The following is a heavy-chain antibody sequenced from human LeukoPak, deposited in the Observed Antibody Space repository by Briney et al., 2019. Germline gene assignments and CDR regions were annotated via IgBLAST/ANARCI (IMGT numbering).Heavy chain of an antibody. V-gene: IGHV1-69*13. CDR1: GGTFSSYV. Sequence: SVKVSCTTSGGTFSSYVLSGVRQAPGQELACMGGIIPIFWTQQYAQNSQRRVTIAAVESTSTAYKELSSLRCEETAVYYCARGIAAAGTDYWGQGTLVTVSS. J-gene: IGHJ4*02. D-gene: IGHD6-13*01. CDR3: ARGIAAAGTDY. CDR2: IIPIFWTQ.